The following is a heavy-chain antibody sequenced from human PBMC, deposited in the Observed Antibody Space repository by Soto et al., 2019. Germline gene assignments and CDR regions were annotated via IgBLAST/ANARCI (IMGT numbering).Heavy chain of an antibody. CDR3: AKGNTTVVPRFMYY. J-gene: IGHJ4*02. D-gene: IGHD5-18*01. V-gene: IGHV3-23*01. CDR1: GFTFGSYA. Sequence: EVHLLESGGGLVQPGGSLRLSCAASGFTFGSYAMSWVRQAPGKGLEWVSVISGSGGSTYYADSVKGRFTISRDNSKNTLYLQMNSLRAEDTAVYYCAKGNTTVVPRFMYYWGQGTLVTVSS. CDR2: ISGSGGST.